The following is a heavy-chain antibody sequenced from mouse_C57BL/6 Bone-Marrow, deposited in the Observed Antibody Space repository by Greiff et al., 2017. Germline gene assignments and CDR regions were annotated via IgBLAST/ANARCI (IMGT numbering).Heavy chain of an antibody. CDR3: ARTGYDYDGYFDY. Sequence: EVKLVESGPELVKPGASVKIPCKASGYTFTDYNMDWVKQSHGKSLEWIGDINPNNGGTIYNQKFKGKATLTVDKSSSTAYMELRSLTSEDTAVYYCARTGYDYDGYFDYWGQGTTLTVSS. CDR1: GYTFTDYN. V-gene: IGHV1-18*01. J-gene: IGHJ2*01. D-gene: IGHD2-4*01. CDR2: INPNNGGT.